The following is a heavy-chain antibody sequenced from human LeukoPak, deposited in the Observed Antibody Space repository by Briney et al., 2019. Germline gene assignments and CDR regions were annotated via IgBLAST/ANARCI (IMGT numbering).Heavy chain of an antibody. D-gene: IGHD1-26*01. CDR2: INPNSGGT. CDR3: ARGVYSGSYFNWYFDL. Sequence: ASVKVSCKASGYTFTGYYMHWVRQAPGQGLEWMGWINPNSGGTNYAQKLQGRVTMTTDTSTSTAYMELRSLRSDDTAVYYCARGVYSGSYFNWYFDLWGRGTLVTVSS. CDR1: GYTFTGYY. J-gene: IGHJ2*01. V-gene: IGHV1-2*02.